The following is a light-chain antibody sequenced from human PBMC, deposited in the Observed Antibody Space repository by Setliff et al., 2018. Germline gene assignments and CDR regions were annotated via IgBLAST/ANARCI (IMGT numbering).Light chain of an antibody. CDR2: DVS. Sequence: QSALTQPASVSGSPGQSITISCTGTSSDVGGYNYVSWYQQHPGKAPKLMIYDVSKRPSGVSNRFSGSKSGNTASLTISGLQPEDEADYYCSSYTSSYTVVFGGGTQLTVL. J-gene: IGLJ2*01. CDR1: SSDVGGYNY. V-gene: IGLV2-14*01. CDR3: SSYTSSYTVV.